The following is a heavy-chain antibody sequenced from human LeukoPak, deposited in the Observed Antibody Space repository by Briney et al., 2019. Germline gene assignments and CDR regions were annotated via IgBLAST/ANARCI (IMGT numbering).Heavy chain of an antibody. D-gene: IGHD5-12*01. CDR1: GGSISSYY. CDR3: ARGAAVRYSGYDSDY. Sequence: PSETLSLTCTVSGGSISSYYWSWIRQPPGKGLEWIGYIYYSGSTNYNPSLKSRVTISVDTSKNQFSLKLGSVTAADTAVYYCARGAAVRYSGYDSDYWGQGTLVTVSS. J-gene: IGHJ4*02. V-gene: IGHV4-59*01. CDR2: IYYSGST.